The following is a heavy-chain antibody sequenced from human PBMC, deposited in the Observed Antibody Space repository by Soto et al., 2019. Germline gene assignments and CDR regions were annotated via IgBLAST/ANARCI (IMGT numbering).Heavy chain of an antibody. CDR2: ISYDGSNK. Sequence: QVQLVESGGGVVQPGRSLRLSCAASGFTFSSYGMHWVRQAPGKGLEWVAVISYDGSNKYYADSVKGRFTISRDNSKNTLYLQMNSLRAEDTAVYYCAKDHGGNEGHPNFDYWGQGTLVTVSS. D-gene: IGHD2-15*01. CDR1: GFTFSSYG. V-gene: IGHV3-30*18. J-gene: IGHJ4*02. CDR3: AKDHGGNEGHPNFDY.